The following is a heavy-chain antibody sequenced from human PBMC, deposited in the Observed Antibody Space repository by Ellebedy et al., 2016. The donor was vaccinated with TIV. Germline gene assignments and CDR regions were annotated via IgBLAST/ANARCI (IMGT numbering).Heavy chain of an antibody. Sequence: GESLKIPXAASGFTFYSYTMNWVRQAPGKGLEWVSSISSSGSYIYYADSVRGRFTISRDNAKNSLYLQMNSLRAEDTAVYYCARVEPFYCSSTSCKNLGSDYWGQGTLVTVSS. V-gene: IGHV3-21*01. CDR3: ARVEPFYCSSTSCKNLGSDY. D-gene: IGHD2-2*01. J-gene: IGHJ4*02. CDR1: GFTFYSYT. CDR2: ISSSGSYI.